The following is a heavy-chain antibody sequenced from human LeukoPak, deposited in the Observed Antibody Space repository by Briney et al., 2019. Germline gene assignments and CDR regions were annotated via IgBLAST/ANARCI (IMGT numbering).Heavy chain of an antibody. CDR1: GFTFDDYA. D-gene: IGHD3-22*01. V-gene: IGHV3-9*01. CDR3: ARVLSGSWDWFDP. CDR2: ISWNSGNI. J-gene: IGHJ5*02. Sequence: HTGGSLRPSCAASGFTFDDYAMHWVRQAPGKGLEWVSGISWNSGNIGYADSVKGRFTISRDNAKNSLYLQMNSLRAEDTAVYYCARVLSGSWDWFDPWGQGTLVTVSS.